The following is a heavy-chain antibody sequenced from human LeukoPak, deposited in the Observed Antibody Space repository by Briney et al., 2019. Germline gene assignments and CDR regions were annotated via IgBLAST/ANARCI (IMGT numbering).Heavy chain of an antibody. D-gene: IGHD6-19*01. CDR2: ISGSGGTT. J-gene: IGHJ4*02. CDR3: AKGAGGSYGLYHFDY. V-gene: IGHV3-23*01. CDR1: GFTFSSYG. Sequence: HAGGSLRLSCAASGFTFSSYGMSWVRQAPGKGLEWVSAISGSGGTTYYADSVKGRFTISRDNSKNTVYLQMNTLRAEDTAMYYCAKGAGGSYGLYHFDYWGQGTLVTVSS.